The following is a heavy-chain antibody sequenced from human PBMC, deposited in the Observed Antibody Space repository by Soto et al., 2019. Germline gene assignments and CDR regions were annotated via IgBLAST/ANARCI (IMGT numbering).Heavy chain of an antibody. V-gene: IGHV1-69*13. CDR3: ARGVGLSYDILTGPSYYYYGMDV. CDR2: IIPIFGTA. CDR1: RGTFNSYS. J-gene: IGHJ6*02. Sequence: SVKVSCKASRGTFNSYSICWARHAPGQGLEWMGGIIPIFGTANYAQKFQGRVTITADESTSTAYMELSSLRSEDTAVYYCARGVGLSYDILTGPSYYYYGMDVWGQGTTVTVSS. D-gene: IGHD3-9*01.